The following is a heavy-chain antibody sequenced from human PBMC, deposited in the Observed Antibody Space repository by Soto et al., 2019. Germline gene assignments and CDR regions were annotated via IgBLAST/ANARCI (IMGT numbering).Heavy chain of an antibody. CDR3: ARGRMEFYDSSGFVPHNWFDP. J-gene: IGHJ5*02. Sequence: SETLSLTCTVSGDSISGGDYYWIWIRQPPGKGLEWIGYIYYSGTAYYNPSLKSRVTMSVDTSKNQFSLKLSSVSAADTAVYYSARGRMEFYDSSGFVPHNWFDPWGHGXLVTVYS. CDR1: GDSISGGDYY. CDR2: IYYSGTA. D-gene: IGHD3-22*01. V-gene: IGHV4-30-4*01.